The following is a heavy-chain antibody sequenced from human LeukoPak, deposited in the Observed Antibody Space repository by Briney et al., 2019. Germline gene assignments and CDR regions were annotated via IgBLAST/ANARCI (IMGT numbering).Heavy chain of an antibody. Sequence: GASVKVSCKASGYTFTGYYMHWVRQAPGQGLEWMGWINPNSGGTNYARKFQGRVTMTRDTSISTAYMELSRLRSDDTAVYYCARGEYYYDSSGFFGFDYWGQGTLVTVSS. CDR3: ARGEYYYDSSGFFGFDY. V-gene: IGHV1-2*02. J-gene: IGHJ4*02. CDR1: GYTFTGYY. D-gene: IGHD3-22*01. CDR2: INPNSGGT.